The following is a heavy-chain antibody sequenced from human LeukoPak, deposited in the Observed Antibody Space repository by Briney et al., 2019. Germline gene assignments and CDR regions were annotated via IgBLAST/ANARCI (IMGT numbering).Heavy chain of an antibody. Sequence: ASVKVSCKASGYTFTSYDINWVRQAPGKGLEWMGGFDPEDGETIYAQKFQGRVTMTEDTSTDTAYMELSSLRSEDTAVYYCATESMVRGVRYYFDYWGQGTLVTVSS. V-gene: IGHV1-24*01. D-gene: IGHD3-10*01. CDR1: GYTFTSYD. CDR3: ATESMVRGVRYYFDY. J-gene: IGHJ4*02. CDR2: FDPEDGET.